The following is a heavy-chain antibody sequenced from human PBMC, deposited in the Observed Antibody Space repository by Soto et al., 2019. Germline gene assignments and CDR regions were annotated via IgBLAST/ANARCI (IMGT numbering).Heavy chain of an antibody. Sequence: SETLSLTCAVSGGPFSGYYWSWIRQPPGKGLEWIGEINHSGSTNYNPSLKSRVSMSVETSKNQFSLKLISVTAADTAVYYCAAGGYDSNYWGQGTLVTVSS. J-gene: IGHJ4*02. V-gene: IGHV4-34*01. CDR1: GGPFSGYY. D-gene: IGHD5-12*01. CDR2: INHSGST. CDR3: AAGGYDSNY.